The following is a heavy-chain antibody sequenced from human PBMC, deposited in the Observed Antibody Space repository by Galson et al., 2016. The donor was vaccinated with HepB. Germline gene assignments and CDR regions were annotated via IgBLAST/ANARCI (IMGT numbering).Heavy chain of an antibody. Sequence: SLRLSCAASGFTFSSYWMSWVRQAPGKGLEWVANIKEDGSEKYYVDSVKGRFTISRDNAENSLYLQMNSLRAEDTAVYYCARDAYSSSFVYWFDPWGQGTLVTVSS. J-gene: IGHJ5*02. CDR3: ARDAYSSSFVYWFDP. CDR2: IKEDGSEK. V-gene: IGHV3-7*01. CDR1: GFTFSSYW. D-gene: IGHD6-13*01.